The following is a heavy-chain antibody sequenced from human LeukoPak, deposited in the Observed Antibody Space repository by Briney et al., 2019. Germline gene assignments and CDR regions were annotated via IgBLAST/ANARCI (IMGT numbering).Heavy chain of an antibody. V-gene: IGHV1-18*01. Sequence: ASVKVSCKASGYTSTSYGISWVRQAPGQGLEWMGWISAYNGNTNYAQKLQGRVTMTTDTSTSTAYMELRSLRSDDTAVYYCTVVVVAAKAFDIWGQGTMVTVSS. CDR1: GYTSTSYG. CDR3: TVVVVAAKAFDI. D-gene: IGHD2-15*01. J-gene: IGHJ3*02. CDR2: ISAYNGNT.